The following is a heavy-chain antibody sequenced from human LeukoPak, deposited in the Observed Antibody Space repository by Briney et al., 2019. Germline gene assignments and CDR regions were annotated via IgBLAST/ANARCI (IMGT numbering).Heavy chain of an antibody. CDR3: ARVYDY. CDR2: INHSGST. J-gene: IGHJ4*02. V-gene: IGHV4-34*01. Sequence: PSETLSLTCVVYGGSFSGYYWSWIRQLPGKGLEWIGEINHSGSTNYNPSLKSRVTISVDTSKNQFSLKLSSVTAADTAVYYCARVYDYWGQGTLVTVSS. CDR1: GGSFSGYY.